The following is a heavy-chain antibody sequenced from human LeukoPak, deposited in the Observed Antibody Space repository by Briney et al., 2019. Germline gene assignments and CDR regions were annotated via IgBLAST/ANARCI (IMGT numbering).Heavy chain of an antibody. V-gene: IGHV3-21*01. J-gene: IGHJ4*02. D-gene: IGHD3-22*01. Sequence: GGSLRLSCAASVFTFSSYSMNWVRQAPGKGLEWVSSISSSGSYIYYADSVKGRFTISRDNAKSSLYLQMNSLRAEDTAVYYCAREHYYDSSGYYEDYWGQGTLVTVSS. CDR3: AREHYYDSSGYYEDY. CDR2: ISSSGSYI. CDR1: VFTFSSYS.